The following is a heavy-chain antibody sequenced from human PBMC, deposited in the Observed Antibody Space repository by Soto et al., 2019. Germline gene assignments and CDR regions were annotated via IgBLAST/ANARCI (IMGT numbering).Heavy chain of an antibody. J-gene: IGHJ5*02. CDR3: AKGGYIYGLDP. V-gene: IGHV3-23*01. CDR1: GFPFNTYS. Sequence: EVQLLEYGGGLAQPGGSLRLSCAASGFPFNTYSMRWVRQAPGKGPEWVSAISESGDNGFYADSVQGRFTISRDNSYNILYLQINSLRAEDTALYFCAKGGYIYGLDPWGQGTLVTVSS. D-gene: IGHD5-18*01. CDR2: ISESGDNG.